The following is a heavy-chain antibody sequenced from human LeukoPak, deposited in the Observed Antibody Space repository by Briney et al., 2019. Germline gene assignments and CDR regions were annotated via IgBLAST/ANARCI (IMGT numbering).Heavy chain of an antibody. CDR1: RFTFSSYA. V-gene: IGHV3-23*01. J-gene: IGHJ4*02. Sequence: PGGSLRLSCAASRFTFSSYAMSWVRQAPGKGLEWVSAISGSGGSTYYADSVKGRFTISRDNSKNTLYLQMNSLRAEDTAVCYCAKVPQWSSFRFFDYWGQGTLVTVSS. CDR3: AKVPQWSSFRFFDY. D-gene: IGHD6-13*01. CDR2: ISGSGGST.